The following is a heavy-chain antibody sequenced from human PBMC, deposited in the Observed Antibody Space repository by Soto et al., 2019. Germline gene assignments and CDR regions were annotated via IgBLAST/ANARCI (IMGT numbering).Heavy chain of an antibody. J-gene: IGHJ4*02. CDR3: WMTTETYFDY. CDR1: GFTFSSYG. Sequence: LRLSCAASGFTFSSYGMHCVRQAPGKGLEWVAVISYDGSNKYYADSVKGRFTISRDNSKNTLYLQMNSLRADDTAVYYCWMTTETYFDYWGEGTLVTVSS. V-gene: IGHV3-30*03. D-gene: IGHD4-17*01. CDR2: ISYDGSNK.